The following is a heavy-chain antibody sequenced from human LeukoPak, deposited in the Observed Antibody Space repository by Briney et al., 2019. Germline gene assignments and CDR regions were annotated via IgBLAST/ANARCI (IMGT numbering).Heavy chain of an antibody. Sequence: SVKVSCKASGYTFTVYYMHWVRQAPRQGLEWMGLTNPNSGGTNYAQKFQGRVTMTRDTSISTAYMELSRLRSDDTSVYYCARDKQTTVTTYSPFDYWGEGTLVTVSS. V-gene: IGHV1-2*02. D-gene: IGHD4-17*01. CDR1: GYTFTVYY. J-gene: IGHJ4*02. CDR2: TNPNSGGT. CDR3: ARDKQTTVTTYSPFDY.